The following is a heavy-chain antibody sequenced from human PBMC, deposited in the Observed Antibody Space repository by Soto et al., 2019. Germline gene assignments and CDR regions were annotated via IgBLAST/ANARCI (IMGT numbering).Heavy chain of an antibody. V-gene: IGHV3-66*01. D-gene: IGHD3-10*01. CDR2: IYTGGST. J-gene: IGHJ6*03. CDR3: ARDGVTVTLNYFFYYMDV. CDR1: GFTVSSNY. Sequence: GGSLRLSCAASGFTVSSNYMSWVRQAPGKGLEWVSVIYTGGSTYYADSVKGRFIVSTDNSKNTLYLQMNGLRAGDTAVYYCARDGVTVTLNYFFYYMDVWGKGTTVTVSS.